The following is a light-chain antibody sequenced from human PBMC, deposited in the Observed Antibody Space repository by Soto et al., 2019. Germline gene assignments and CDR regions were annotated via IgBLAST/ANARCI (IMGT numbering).Light chain of an antibody. CDR2: RNN. CDR3: AAWDDSLSGYV. J-gene: IGLJ1*01. V-gene: IGLV1-47*01. CDR1: SSNIGSNY. Sequence: VLTQPPSASGTPGQRVTISCSGSSSNIGSNYVYWYQQLPGTAPKLLIYRNNQRPSGVPDRFSGSKSGTSASLTTSGLRSEDEADYYCAAWDDSLSGYVFGTGTKVTVL.